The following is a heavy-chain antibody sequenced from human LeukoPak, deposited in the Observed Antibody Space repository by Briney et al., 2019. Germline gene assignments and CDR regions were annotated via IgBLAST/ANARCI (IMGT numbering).Heavy chain of an antibody. CDR2: IGSSGSTI. CDR3: ARVWYSGSYPVDY. J-gene: IGHJ4*02. V-gene: IGHV3-11*04. CDR1: GFTFSDYY. Sequence: GGSLRLSCAVSGFTFSDYYMNWIRQAPGKGLEWVSYIGSSGSTIYYADSVKGRFTISRDNAKNSLYLQMNSLRAEDTAVYYCARVWYSGSYPVDYWGQGTLVTVSS. D-gene: IGHD1-26*01.